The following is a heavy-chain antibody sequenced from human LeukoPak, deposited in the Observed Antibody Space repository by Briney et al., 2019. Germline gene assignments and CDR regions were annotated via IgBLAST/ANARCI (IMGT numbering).Heavy chain of an antibody. D-gene: IGHD4-23*01. CDR2: ISSSSSYI. V-gene: IGHV3-21*04. J-gene: IGHJ1*01. CDR3: AKDSGANFQLPFQH. CDR1: GFTFSSYS. Sequence: GGSLRLSCAASGFTFSSYSLNWVRQAPGKGLEWVSSISSSSSYIYYADSVKGRFTISRDNAKNSLYLQMNSLRAEDTAVYYCAKDSGANFQLPFQHWGQGTLVTVSS.